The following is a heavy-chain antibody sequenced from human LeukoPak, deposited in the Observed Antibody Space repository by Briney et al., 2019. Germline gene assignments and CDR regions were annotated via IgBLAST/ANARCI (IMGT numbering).Heavy chain of an antibody. D-gene: IGHD3-10*01. CDR3: ARERINNYYGSGSPDFGP. Sequence: PSETLSLTCTVSGGSISTYYWSWMRQPPGKGLEWIGYISYSGSTNYSPSLKSRVTMSVDTSKNQLSLKLSSVTAADTAVYFCARERINNYYGSGSPDFGPWGQGTLVTVSS. CDR2: ISYSGST. CDR1: GGSISTYY. J-gene: IGHJ5*02. V-gene: IGHV4-59*12.